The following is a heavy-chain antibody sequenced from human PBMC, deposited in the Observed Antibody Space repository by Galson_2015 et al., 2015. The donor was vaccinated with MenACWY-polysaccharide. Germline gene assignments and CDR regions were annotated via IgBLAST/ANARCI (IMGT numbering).Heavy chain of an antibody. J-gene: IGHJ4*02. D-gene: IGHD1-26*01. V-gene: IGHV3-66*02. CDR3: TRHAVGDH. CDR1: GFTISSNS. Sequence: SLRLSCAASGFTISSNSINWVRQPPGRGLEWISVIHSDDNTHFADFVKGRFTISRDNSKNTLFLQMSSLRAEDTALYYCTRHAVGDHWGQGTLVPVSS. CDR2: IHSDDNT.